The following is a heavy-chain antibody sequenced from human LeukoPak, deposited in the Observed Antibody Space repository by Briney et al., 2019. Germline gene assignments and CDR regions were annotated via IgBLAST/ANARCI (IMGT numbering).Heavy chain of an antibody. J-gene: IGHJ5*02. CDR3: ARGPPLFDP. CDR1: GFTFSDYS. Sequence: PGGSLRLSCAVSGFTFSDYSMNWVRQPPGKGLEWISYISTGGDTIYYADSVKGRFTISSDNAKKSLYLQMNSLRAEDTAVYYCARGPPLFDPWGQGTLVTVSS. V-gene: IGHV3-48*01. CDR2: ISTGGDTI.